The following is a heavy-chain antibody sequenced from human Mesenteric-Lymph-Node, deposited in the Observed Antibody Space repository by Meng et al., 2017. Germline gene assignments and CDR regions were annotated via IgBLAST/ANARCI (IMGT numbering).Heavy chain of an antibody. CDR3: AREVAGGYYYYGMDV. CDR2: ISSSGSTI. CDR1: GFTFSSYE. J-gene: IGHJ6*02. D-gene: IGHD6-19*01. Sequence: GGSLRLSCAASGFTFSSYEMNWVRQAPGKGLEWVSYISSSGSTIYYADSVKGRFTISRDNAKNSLYLQMNSLRAEDTAVYYCAREVAGGYYYYGMDVWGQGTTVTVSS. V-gene: IGHV3-48*03.